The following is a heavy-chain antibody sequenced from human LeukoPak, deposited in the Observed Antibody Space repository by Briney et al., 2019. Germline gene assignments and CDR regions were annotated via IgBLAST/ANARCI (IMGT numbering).Heavy chain of an antibody. D-gene: IGHD2-2*01. CDR1: GGTFSSYA. CDR2: IIPIFGTA. V-gene: IGHV1-69*01. J-gene: IGHJ3*02. CDR3: ARGSSVVVVPAAIASRAFDI. Sequence: SVKVSCKASGGTFSSYAISWVRQAPGQGLEWMGGIIPIFGTANYAQKFQGRVTITADESTGTAYMELSSLRSEDTAVYYCARGSSVVVVPAAIASRAFDIWGQGTMVTVSS.